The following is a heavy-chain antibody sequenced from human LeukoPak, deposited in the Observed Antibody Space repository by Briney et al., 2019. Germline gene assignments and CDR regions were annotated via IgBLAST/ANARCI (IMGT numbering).Heavy chain of an antibody. V-gene: IGHV3-9*01. CDR3: AKDKVPAAGNNWFDP. CDR2: ISWNSGSI. Sequence: GRSLRLSCAASGFTFDDYAMHRVRQAPGKGLEWVSGISWNSGSIGYADSVKGRFTISRDNAKNSLYLQMNSLRAEDTALYYCAKDKVPAAGNNWFDPWGQGTLVTVSS. J-gene: IGHJ5*02. CDR1: GFTFDDYA. D-gene: IGHD6-13*01.